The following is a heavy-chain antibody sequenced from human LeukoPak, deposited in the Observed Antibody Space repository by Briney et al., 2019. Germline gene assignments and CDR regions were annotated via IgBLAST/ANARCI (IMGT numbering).Heavy chain of an antibody. CDR1: GFTFSSYA. Sequence: GRSLRLSCAASGFTFSSYAMSWVRQAPGKGLEWVSGITGSGHTTYYADSVKGRFTISRDNSKNTLYLQMNSLKAEDTAVYYCARVIRSSGWYVDYWGQGTLVTASS. CDR2: ITGSGHTT. V-gene: IGHV3-23*01. J-gene: IGHJ4*02. D-gene: IGHD6-19*01. CDR3: ARVIRSSGWYVDY.